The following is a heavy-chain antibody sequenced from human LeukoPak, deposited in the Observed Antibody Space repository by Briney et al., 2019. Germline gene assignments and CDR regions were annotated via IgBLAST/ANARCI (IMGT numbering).Heavy chain of an antibody. CDR1: GFTFSSYA. J-gene: IGHJ4*02. D-gene: IGHD1-26*01. CDR3: AREPSGSYPPDY. Sequence: PGGSLRLSCAASGFTFSSYAMSWVRQAPGKGLEWVSGINWNGGSTGYADSVKGRFTISRDNAKNSLYLQMNSLRAEDTALYHCAREPSGSYPPDYWGQGTLVTVSS. V-gene: IGHV3-20*01. CDR2: INWNGGST.